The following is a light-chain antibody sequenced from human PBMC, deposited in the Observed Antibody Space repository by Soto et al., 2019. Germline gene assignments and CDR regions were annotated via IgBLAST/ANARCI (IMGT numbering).Light chain of an antibody. CDR3: QQFGTSPKT. CDR1: QSVSSN. V-gene: IGKV3-20*01. Sequence: EIVMTQSPATLSMSPGERATISCRASQSVSSNLAWYQQKPGQAPRLLIYGASSRATGFPDRFSGSGSGTDFTLTISRLQPEDFAVYYCQQFGTSPKTFGQGTKVDIK. CDR2: GAS. J-gene: IGKJ1*01.